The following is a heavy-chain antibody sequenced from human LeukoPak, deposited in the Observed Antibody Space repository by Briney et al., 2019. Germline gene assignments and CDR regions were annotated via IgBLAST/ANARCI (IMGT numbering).Heavy chain of an antibody. CDR3: ARTPNLRFLEWLSRERNWFDP. V-gene: IGHV1-2*02. CDR2: INPNSGGT. J-gene: IGHJ5*02. D-gene: IGHD3-3*01. Sequence: ASVKVSCRASGYTFTNYDITWIRQAPGQGLEWMGWINPNSGGTNYAQKFQGRVTMTRDTSISTAYMELGRLRSDDTAVYYCARTPNLRFLEWLSRERNWFDPWGQGTLVTVSS. CDR1: GYTFTNYD.